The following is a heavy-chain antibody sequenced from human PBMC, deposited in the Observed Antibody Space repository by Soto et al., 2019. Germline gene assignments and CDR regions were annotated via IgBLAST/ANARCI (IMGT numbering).Heavy chain of an antibody. Sequence: QVQLQESGPGLVKPSQTLSLTCTVSGGSISSGNYYWSWIRQHPGKGLEWIGYIYYSGTTYYNPSLESRLSISVDTSKNQFCLKLSSVTAADTAVYYCARDSLPAAPLYYYYGIDVWGPGTTVTVSS. V-gene: IGHV4-31*03. D-gene: IGHD2-2*01. CDR3: ARDSLPAAPLYYYYGIDV. CDR1: GGSISSGNYY. J-gene: IGHJ6*02. CDR2: IYYSGTT.